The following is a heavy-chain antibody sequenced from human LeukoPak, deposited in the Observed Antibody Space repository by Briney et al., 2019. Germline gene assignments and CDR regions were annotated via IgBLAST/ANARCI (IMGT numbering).Heavy chain of an antibody. V-gene: IGHV4-39*07. CDR2: IYYSGST. J-gene: IGHJ4*02. CDR1: GGSISSSSYY. CDR3: ARVIDYYDSSGYYAFPDY. Sequence: SETLSLICTVSGGSISSSSYYWGWIRQPPGKGLEWIGSIYYSGSTYYNPSLKSRVTISVDTSKNQFSLKLSSVTAADTAVYYCARVIDYYDSSGYYAFPDYWGQGTLVTVSS. D-gene: IGHD3-22*01.